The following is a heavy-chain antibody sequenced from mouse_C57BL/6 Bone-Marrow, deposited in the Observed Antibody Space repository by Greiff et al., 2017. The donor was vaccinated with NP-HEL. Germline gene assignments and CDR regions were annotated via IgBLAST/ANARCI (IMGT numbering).Heavy chain of an antibody. V-gene: IGHV1-62-2*01. J-gene: IGHJ4*01. CDR1: GYTFTEYT. CDR2: FYPGSGSI. D-gene: IGHD1-1*01. CDR3: ARHEWARGSSYGAMDY. Sequence: VKLQESGAELVKPGASVKLSCKASGYTFTEYTIHWVKQRSGQGLEWIGWFYPGSGSIKYNEKFKDKATLTADKSSSTVYMELSRLTSEDSAVYFCARHEWARGSSYGAMDYWGQGTSVTVSS.